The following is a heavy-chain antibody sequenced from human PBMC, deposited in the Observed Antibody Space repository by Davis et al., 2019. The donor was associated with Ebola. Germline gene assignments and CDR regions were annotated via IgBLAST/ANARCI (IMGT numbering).Heavy chain of an antibody. CDR1: GGSFSGYY. J-gene: IGHJ6*02. V-gene: IGHV4-34*01. Sequence: MPSETLSLTCAVYGGSFSGYYWSWIRQPPGKGLEWIGEINHSGSTNYNPSLKSRVTISVDTSKNQFSLKLSSVTAADTAVYYCARGGYCSSTNCYRDYYGMDVWGQGTTVTVSS. CDR2: INHSGST. D-gene: IGHD2-2*01. CDR3: ARGGYCSSTNCYRDYYGMDV.